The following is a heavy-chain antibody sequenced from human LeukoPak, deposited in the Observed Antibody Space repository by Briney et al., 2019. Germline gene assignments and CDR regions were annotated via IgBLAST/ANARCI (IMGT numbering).Heavy chain of an antibody. J-gene: IGHJ4*02. D-gene: IGHD6-6*01. CDR1: GGSISSGGYY. CDR2: IYHSGST. CDR3: ARGPGGSSSSDFDY. Sequence: PSETLSLTCTVSGGSISSGGYYWSWLRQPPGKGLEWIGYIYHSGSTYYNPSLKSRVTISVDRSKNQFSLNLSSVTAADTAVYYCARGPGGSSSSDFDYWGQGTLVTVSS. V-gene: IGHV4-30-2*01.